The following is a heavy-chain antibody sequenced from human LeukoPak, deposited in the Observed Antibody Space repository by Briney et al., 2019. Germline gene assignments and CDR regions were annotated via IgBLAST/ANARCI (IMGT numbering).Heavy chain of an antibody. V-gene: IGHV3-30*07. CDR1: GFTFSSYA. Sequence: GRSLRLSCAASGFTFSSYAMHWVRQAPGKGLEWVAVISYDGSNKYYADSVKGRFTISRDNSKNTLYLQMNSLRAEDTAVYYCARDVQDYWGQGTLVTVSS. J-gene: IGHJ4*02. CDR2: ISYDGSNK. CDR3: ARDVQDY.